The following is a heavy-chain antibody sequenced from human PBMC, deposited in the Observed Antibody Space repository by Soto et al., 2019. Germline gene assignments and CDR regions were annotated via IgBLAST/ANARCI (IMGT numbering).Heavy chain of an antibody. V-gene: IGHV3-21*01. D-gene: IGHD2-15*01. Sequence: GGSLSLSCAASGFTFSSYSMNWVRQAPGKGLEWVSSISSSSSYIYYADSVKGRFTISRDNAKNSLYLQMNSLRAEDTAVYYCARDFLTYCSGGSCYSDIWGQGTMVTVSS. J-gene: IGHJ3*02. CDR1: GFTFSSYS. CDR3: ARDFLTYCSGGSCYSDI. CDR2: ISSSSSYI.